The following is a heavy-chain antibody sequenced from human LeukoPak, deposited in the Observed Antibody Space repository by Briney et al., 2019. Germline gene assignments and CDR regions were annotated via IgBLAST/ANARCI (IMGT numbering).Heavy chain of an antibody. CDR1: GGSISSYY. V-gene: IGHV4-59*04. CDR3: ASTVGTAMVNY. Sequence: SETLSLTCTVSGGSISSYYWSWIRQPPGKGLEWIGYIYYSGSTYYNPSLKSRVTISVDTSKNQFSLKLSSVTAADTAVYYCASTVGTAMVNYWGQGTLVTVSS. D-gene: IGHD5-18*01. CDR2: IYYSGST. J-gene: IGHJ4*02.